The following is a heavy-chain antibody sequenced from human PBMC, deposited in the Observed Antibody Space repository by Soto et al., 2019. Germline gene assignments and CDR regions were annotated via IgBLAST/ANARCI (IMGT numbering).Heavy chain of an antibody. CDR2: ISYDGSNK. CDR1: GFTFSSYG. CDR3: AQDSWDFWSRYYSEPRFDP. Sequence: QVQLVESGGGVVQPGRSLRLSCAASGFTFSSYGMHWVRQAPGKGLEWVAVISYDGSNKYYADSVKGRFTISRDNSKNTLYRQMNSLRAEDTAVYYCAQDSWDFWSRYYSEPRFDPWGQGTLVNVSS. V-gene: IGHV3-30*18. D-gene: IGHD3-3*01. J-gene: IGHJ5*02.